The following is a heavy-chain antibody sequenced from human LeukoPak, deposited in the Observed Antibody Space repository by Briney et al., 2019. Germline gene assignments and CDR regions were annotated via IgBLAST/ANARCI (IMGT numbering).Heavy chain of an antibody. V-gene: IGHV4-59*01. Sequence: PSETLSLTCTVSGDSISSYFWSWIRQPPGKGLEWIAYIYNSGSTNYNPSLRSRVTISVDTSKNLFSLRLSSVTAADTAVYYCAKEVRVSGYFEYWGQGTLVTVSS. CDR1: GDSISSYF. D-gene: IGHD1-26*01. CDR3: AKEVRVSGYFEY. J-gene: IGHJ4*02. CDR2: IYNSGST.